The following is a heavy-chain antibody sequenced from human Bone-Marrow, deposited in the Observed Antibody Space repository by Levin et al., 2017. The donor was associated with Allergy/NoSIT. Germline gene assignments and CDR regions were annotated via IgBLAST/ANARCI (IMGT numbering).Heavy chain of an antibody. J-gene: IGHJ4*02. CDR2: ISGSGVNT. CDR1: GFTFSNYA. V-gene: IGHV3-23*01. CDR3: AKHRYSSGWESLSDY. D-gene: IGHD6-19*01. Sequence: PGGSLRLSCAASGFTFSNYAMNWVRQAPGKGLEWVSSISGSGVNTYYADSVKGRFTISRDDSTNTLYLQMNSLRAEDTAIYYCAKHRYSSGWESLSDYWGQGTLVTVSS.